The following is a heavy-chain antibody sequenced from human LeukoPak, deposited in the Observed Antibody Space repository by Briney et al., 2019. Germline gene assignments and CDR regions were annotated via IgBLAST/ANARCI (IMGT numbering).Heavy chain of an antibody. CDR3: AGRGYSSGWSPDY. CDR2: ISYDGSNK. CDR1: GFTFSSYA. D-gene: IGHD6-19*01. V-gene: IGHV3-30-3*01. J-gene: IGHJ4*02. Sequence: GGSLRLSCAASGFTFSSYAMHWVRQAPGKGLEWVAVISYDGSNKYYADSVKGRFIISRDNSKNTLYLQMNSLRAEDTAVYYCAGRGYSSGWSPDYWGQGTLVTVSS.